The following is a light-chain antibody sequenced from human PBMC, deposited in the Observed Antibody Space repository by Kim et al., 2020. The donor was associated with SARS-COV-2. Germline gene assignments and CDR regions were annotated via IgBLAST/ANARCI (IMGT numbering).Light chain of an antibody. V-gene: IGKV4-1*01. CDR3: QQYYSTPLT. CDR2: WAS. Sequence: DIVMTQYPDSLAVSLGERATINCKSSQSVLYSSNSKNYLAWYQQKPGQPPKLLIYWASTRESGVPDRFSGSGSGTDFTLTISSLQAEDVAVYYCQQYYSTPLTFGGGTKLEI. CDR1: QSVLYSSNSKNY. J-gene: IGKJ4*01.